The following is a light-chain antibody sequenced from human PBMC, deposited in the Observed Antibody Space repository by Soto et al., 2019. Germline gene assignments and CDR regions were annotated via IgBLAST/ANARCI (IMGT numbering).Light chain of an antibody. CDR2: AAS. CDR1: QSVTTN. CDR3: QQYHKWPPLT. Sequence: EIVMTQSPATLSVSPGERATLSCRASQSVTTNLAWYQQNPGQTPRLVIYAASTRATGVPVRFTGSGSGTEFTLTISSLQSEDFGVYYCQQYHKWPPLTFGGGTKVDIK. V-gene: IGKV3-15*01. J-gene: IGKJ4*01.